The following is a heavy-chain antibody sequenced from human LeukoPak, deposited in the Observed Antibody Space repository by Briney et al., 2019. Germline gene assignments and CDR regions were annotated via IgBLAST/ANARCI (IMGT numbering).Heavy chain of an antibody. J-gene: IGHJ4*02. CDR3: ARDLIGFGELGFDY. D-gene: IGHD3-10*01. Sequence: PSETLSLTCTVSGGSISSYYWSWIRQPAGKGLEWIGRIYTSGSTNHNPSLKSRVTMSVDTSKNQFSLKLSSVTAADTAVYYCARDLIGFGELGFDYWGQGTLVTVSP. V-gene: IGHV4-4*07. CDR2: IYTSGST. CDR1: GGSISSYY.